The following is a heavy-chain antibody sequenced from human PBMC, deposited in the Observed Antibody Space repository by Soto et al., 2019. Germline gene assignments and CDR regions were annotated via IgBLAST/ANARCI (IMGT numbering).Heavy chain of an antibody. V-gene: IGHV4-34*01. J-gene: IGHJ6*02. CDR1: GGSLSSYY. D-gene: IGHD3-16*01. CDR2: INHSGTT. CDR3: ARGLGGVWVGYSYYGMDV. Sequence: PSETLSLTCPVYGGSLSSYYWCWIRLPPGNGLEWVGEINHSGTTNYHPPLKRRVNISVATSKNQFPLKMSAVTAEDTAVYYCARGLGGVWVGYSYYGMDVWGQGTTVTVSS.